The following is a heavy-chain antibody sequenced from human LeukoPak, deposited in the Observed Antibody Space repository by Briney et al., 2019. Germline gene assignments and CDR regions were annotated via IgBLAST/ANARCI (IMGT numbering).Heavy chain of an antibody. CDR3: ARDGQNYVFWSGYGY. CDR2: ISYDGSNK. D-gene: IGHD3-3*01. CDR1: GFTFSSYA. Sequence: QAGGSLRLSCAASGFTFSSYAMHWVRQAPGKGLEWVAVISYDGSNKYYADSVKGRFTISRDNSKNTLYLQMNSLRAEDTAVYYCARDGQNYVFWSGYGYWGQGTLVTVSS. J-gene: IGHJ4*02. V-gene: IGHV3-30*04.